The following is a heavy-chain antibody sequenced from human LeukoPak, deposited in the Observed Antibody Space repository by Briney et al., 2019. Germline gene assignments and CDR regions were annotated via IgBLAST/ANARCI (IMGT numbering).Heavy chain of an antibody. Sequence: ASETLSLTCAVSGASISSSNYYWGWVRQSPGKGLEWIGNIYSSGNTYYNASLKSRISFSVDRSKNQFSLKLSSVTAADTAVYYCARHSSGYSSSWYYFDYWGQGTLVTVSS. J-gene: IGHJ4*02. V-gene: IGHV4-39*01. D-gene: IGHD6-13*01. CDR1: GASISSSNYY. CDR3: ARHSSGYSSSWYYFDY. CDR2: IYSSGNT.